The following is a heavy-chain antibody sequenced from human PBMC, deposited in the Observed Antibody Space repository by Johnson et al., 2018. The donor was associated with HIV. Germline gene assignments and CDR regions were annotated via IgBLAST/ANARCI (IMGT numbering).Heavy chain of an antibody. D-gene: IGHD6-13*01. CDR2: ISWDGGST. V-gene: IGHV3-23*04. CDR3: AKTSRGSSWFDAFDI. J-gene: IGHJ3*02. Sequence: VQLVESGGGLVKPGGSLRLSCAASGISFSNYAVHWVRQAPGKGLEWVSLISWDGGSTYYADSVKGRFTISRDNSKNTLYLQMNSLRAEDTAVYYCAKTSRGSSWFDAFDIWGQGTMVTVSS. CDR1: GISFSNYA.